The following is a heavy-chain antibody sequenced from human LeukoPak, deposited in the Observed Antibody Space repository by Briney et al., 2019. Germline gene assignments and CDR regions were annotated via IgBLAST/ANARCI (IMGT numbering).Heavy chain of an antibody. CDR3: TTDTRRVVVPK. CDR1: GFSFNDAW. Sequence: PGGSLRLSCAASGFSFNDAWMSWVRQAPGKGLEWVGRIKRKTDGGTTDYAAPVKGRFTISRDDSKTSLYLQMNNLKTEDTAVYYCTTDTRRVVVPKWGQGTLVTDPS. D-gene: IGHD2-15*01. J-gene: IGHJ4*02. CDR2: IKRKTDGGTT. V-gene: IGHV3-15*01.